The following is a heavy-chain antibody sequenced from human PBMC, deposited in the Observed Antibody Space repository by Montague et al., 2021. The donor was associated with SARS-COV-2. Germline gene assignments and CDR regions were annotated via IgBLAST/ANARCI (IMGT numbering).Heavy chain of an antibody. CDR3: ARVHFVSSGWYPDAFDI. CDR2: IYYSGST. CDR1: GGSINSGGYY. V-gene: IGHV4-31*03. J-gene: IGHJ3*02. Sequence: TLSLTCTVSGGSINSGGYYWSWIRQHPGKGLEWIGYIYYSGSTYYNPSLKSRLTTSVDTSKNQFSLKLSSVTVADTAVYYCARVHFVSSGWYPDAFDIWGQGTMVTVSS. D-gene: IGHD6-19*01.